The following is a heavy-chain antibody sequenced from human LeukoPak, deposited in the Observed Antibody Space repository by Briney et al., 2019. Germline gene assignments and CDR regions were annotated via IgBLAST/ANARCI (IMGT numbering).Heavy chain of an antibody. CDR1: GFTFSSYA. V-gene: IGHV3-23*01. D-gene: IGHD1-26*01. CDR2: ISGSGGST. J-gene: IGHJ4*02. CDR3: AKVRYSGSYYPLDY. Sequence: PGGSLRLSCAASGFTFSSYAMSWVRQAPGKGLEWVSAISGSGGSTYYADSVKGRFTISRDNSKNTLDLQMHGLRAEDTDVYYCAKVRYSGSYYPLDYWGQGTLVTVSS.